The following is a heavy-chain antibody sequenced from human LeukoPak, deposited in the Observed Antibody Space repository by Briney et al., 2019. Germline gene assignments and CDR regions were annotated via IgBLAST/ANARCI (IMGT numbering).Heavy chain of an antibody. V-gene: IGHV4-30-4*01. J-gene: IGHJ6*02. CDR3: ARAQLEHYYYGMDV. D-gene: IGHD1-1*01. Sequence: PSETLSLTCTVSGVSISSGDCYWSWIRQPPGKGLEWIGHMYNSGSTYYNPSLKSRVTISADTSKNQLSLRLSSVTAADTAVYYCARAQLEHYYYGMDVWGQGTTVTVS. CDR1: GVSISSGDCY. CDR2: MYNSGST.